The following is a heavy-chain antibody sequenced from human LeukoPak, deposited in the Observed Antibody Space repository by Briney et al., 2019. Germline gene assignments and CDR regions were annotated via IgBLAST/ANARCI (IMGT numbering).Heavy chain of an antibody. CDR2: INHSGST. Sequence: SETLSLTCAVYGGSFSGYYWSWIRQPPGKGLEWIGEINHSGSTNYNPSLKSRVTISVDTSKNQFSLKLSSVTAADTAVYYCARRYSGYDYSGRYYYYMDVWGKGTTVTISS. CDR1: GGSFSGYY. V-gene: IGHV4-34*01. CDR3: ARRYSGYDYSGRYYYYMDV. D-gene: IGHD5-12*01. J-gene: IGHJ6*03.